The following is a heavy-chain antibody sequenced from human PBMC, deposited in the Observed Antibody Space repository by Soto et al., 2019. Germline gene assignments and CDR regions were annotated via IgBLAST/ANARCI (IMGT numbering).Heavy chain of an antibody. CDR1: GVTFSSYA. D-gene: IGHD2-15*01. CDR3: ARDLWCSGGSCYLDV. J-gene: IGHJ6*02. Sequence: KISGKVSGVTFSSYAISCVRQAPGQGLEWMGGIIPIFGTANYAQKFQGRVTITADESTSTAYMELSSLRSEDTAVYYCARDLWCSGGSCYLDVWGQGTTVTVSS. V-gene: IGHV1-69*01. CDR2: IIPIFGTA.